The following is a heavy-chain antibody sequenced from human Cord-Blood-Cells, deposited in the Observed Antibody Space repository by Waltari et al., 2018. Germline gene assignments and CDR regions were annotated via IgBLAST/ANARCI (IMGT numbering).Heavy chain of an antibody. J-gene: IGHJ6*02. CDR3: TRDPLIRGYNYYYYYGMDV. Sequence: EVQLVESGGGLVQPGRSLRLSCTASGFTFGDYAMSWVRQAPGKGLEWVGFIRSKAYGGTTEYAASVKGRFTISRDDSKSIAYLQMNSLKTEDTAVYYCTRDPLIRGYNYYYYYGMDVWGQGTTVTVSS. CDR1: GFTFGDYA. V-gene: IGHV3-49*04. D-gene: IGHD5-18*01. CDR2: IRSKAYGGTT.